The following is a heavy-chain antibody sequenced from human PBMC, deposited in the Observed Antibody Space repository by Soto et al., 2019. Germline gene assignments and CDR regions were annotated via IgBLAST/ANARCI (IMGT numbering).Heavy chain of an antibody. CDR1: GFTFSSYS. CDR2: ISSSSSYI. J-gene: IGHJ3*02. CDR3: ARDPLKVVVRSDAFDI. Sequence: KLWGSLRLSCAASGFTFSSYSMNWVRQAPGKGLEWVSSISSSSSYIYYADSVKGRFTISRDNAKNSLYLQMNSLRAEDTAVYYCARDPLKVVVRSDAFDIWGQGTMVTVSS. V-gene: IGHV3-21*01. D-gene: IGHD3-22*01.